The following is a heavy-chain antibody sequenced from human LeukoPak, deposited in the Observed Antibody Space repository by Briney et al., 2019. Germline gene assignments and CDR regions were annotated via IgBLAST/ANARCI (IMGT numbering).Heavy chain of an antibody. D-gene: IGHD3-3*01. V-gene: IGHV3-21*04. CDR3: ARHDWFDP. CDR1: GFTFSSYT. Sequence: GGSLRLSCAASGFTFSSYTMKWVRQAPGKGLEWVSSISSSSSYIYYADSVKGRFTISRDNSKNTLYLQMNSLRAEDTAIYYCARHDWFDPWGQGTLVTVSS. J-gene: IGHJ5*02. CDR2: ISSSSSYI.